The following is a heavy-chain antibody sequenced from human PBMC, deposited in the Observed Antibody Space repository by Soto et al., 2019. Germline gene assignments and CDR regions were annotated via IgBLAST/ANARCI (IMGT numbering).Heavy chain of an antibody. CDR1: GASIRSGGYY. CDR2: IYYTGST. Sequence: SETLSLTCRVSGASIRSGGYYWSWLRQSPGKGLEWIGHIYYTGSTFYSPSPKSRLTISLDTSKNQFSLDLRPVTAADTAMYYCARIEMASIKWGRGTLVTVST. J-gene: IGHJ4*02. CDR3: ARIEMASIK. V-gene: IGHV4-31*03.